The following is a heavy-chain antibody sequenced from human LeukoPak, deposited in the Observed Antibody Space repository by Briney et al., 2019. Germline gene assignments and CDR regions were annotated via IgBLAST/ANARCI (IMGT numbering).Heavy chain of an antibody. CDR2: INTDGTST. V-gene: IGHV3-74*01. J-gene: IGHJ6*02. CDR1: GFTFSNSW. D-gene: IGHD2-2*01. CDR3: ARPQQGGTTRSHGLDI. Sequence: GESLRLSCAASGFTFSNSWMQWVRQVPGKGLVWVSRINTDGTSTSYADSVRGRFIISRDNAKNTLYLQMNSLRAEDTAVYYCARPQQGGTTRSHGLDIWGQGTTVTVSS.